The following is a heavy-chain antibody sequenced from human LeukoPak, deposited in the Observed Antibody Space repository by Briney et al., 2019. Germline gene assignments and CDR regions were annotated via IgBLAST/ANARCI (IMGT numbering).Heavy chain of an antibody. J-gene: IGHJ4*02. CDR3: AKENPRDRYSYVSYDY. CDR2: INTNTGNP. Sequence: GESLKISCKGSGYSFTSYAMNWVRQAPGQGLEWMGWINTNTGNPTYAQGFTGRFVFSLDTSVSTAYLQISSLKAEDTAVYYCAKENPRDRYSYVSYDYWGQGTLVTVSS. CDR1: GYSFTSYA. V-gene: IGHV7-4-1*02. D-gene: IGHD5-18*01.